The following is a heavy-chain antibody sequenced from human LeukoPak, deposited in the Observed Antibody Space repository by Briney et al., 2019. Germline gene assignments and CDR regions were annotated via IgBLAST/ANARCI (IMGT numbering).Heavy chain of an antibody. Sequence: GGSLRLSCAAFGFTFSSYWMSWVRQAPGKGLEWVANIKQDGSEKYYVDSVKGRFTISRDNAKNSLYLQMNSLRAEDTAVYYCARGASVVAGSDNAFDIWGQGTMVTVSS. CDR3: ARGASVVAGSDNAFDI. V-gene: IGHV3-7*01. CDR2: IKQDGSEK. D-gene: IGHD6-19*01. J-gene: IGHJ3*02. CDR1: GFTFSSYW.